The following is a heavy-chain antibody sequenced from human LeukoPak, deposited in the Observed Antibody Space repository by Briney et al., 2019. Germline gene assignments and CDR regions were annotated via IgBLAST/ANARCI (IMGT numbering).Heavy chain of an antibody. CDR2: ISSSSSYI. Sequence: PGGSLRLSCAASGFIFSSYSMNWVRQAPGKGLEWVSSISSSSSYIYYADSVKGRFTISRDNAKNSLYLQMNSLRAEDTAVYYCARDAAFDYGDPLSYWGQGTLVTVSS. D-gene: IGHD4-17*01. J-gene: IGHJ4*02. V-gene: IGHV3-21*01. CDR1: GFIFSSYS. CDR3: ARDAAFDYGDPLSY.